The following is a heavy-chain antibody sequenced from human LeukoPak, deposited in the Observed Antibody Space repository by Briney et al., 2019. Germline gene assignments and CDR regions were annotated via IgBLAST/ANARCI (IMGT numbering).Heavy chain of an antibody. D-gene: IGHD2-2*01. V-gene: IGHV1-58*01. CDR3: AAWSPNRKVVPAAYYYYGMGV. Sequence: GTSVKVSCKASGFTFTSSAVQWVRQARGQRLEWIGWIVVGSGNTNYAQKFQERVTITRDMSTSTAYMELSSLRSEDTAVYYCAAWSPNRKVVPAAYYYYGMGVWGQGTTVTVSS. CDR2: IVVGSGNT. J-gene: IGHJ6*02. CDR1: GFTFTSSA.